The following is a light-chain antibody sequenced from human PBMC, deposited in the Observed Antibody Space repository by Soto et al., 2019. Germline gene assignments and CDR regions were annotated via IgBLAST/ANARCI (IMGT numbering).Light chain of an antibody. V-gene: IGLV2-14*02. J-gene: IGLJ2*01. CDR2: EAN. CDR1: SSDIGSYNL. Sequence: QSVLTQPASVSGSPGQSITIYCFGTSSDIGSYNLVSWYQHLPGNAPKLMIYEANKRPSGVSNRFSGSKSGNTASLTISGLQAEDEADYFCSSYTSSSTLVVFGGGTKLTVL. CDR3: SSYTSSSTLVV.